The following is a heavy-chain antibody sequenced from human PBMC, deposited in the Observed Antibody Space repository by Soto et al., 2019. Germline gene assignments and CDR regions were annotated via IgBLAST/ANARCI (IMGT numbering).Heavy chain of an antibody. J-gene: IGHJ3*02. V-gene: IGHV1-2*02. Sequence: QLHLVQSGAVVKKPGASVTVSCSASGYPVTAYYMHWVRQAPGRGLEWMGGINPATGAAKYTQTFQGRVPMARDTSTSTVFMELGGLTSEDPAGFYCARGGGVGVAGSAAFDMWGQGTLVTVSS. CDR3: ARGGGVGVAGSAAFDM. D-gene: IGHD3-3*01. CDR1: GYPVTAYY. CDR2: INPATGAA.